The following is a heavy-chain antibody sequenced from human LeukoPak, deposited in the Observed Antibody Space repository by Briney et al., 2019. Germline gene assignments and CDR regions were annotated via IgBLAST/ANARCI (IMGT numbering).Heavy chain of an antibody. Sequence: PGGSLRLSCAASGFTFSSYAMSWVRQAPGKGLEWVSAISGSGGSTYYADSVKGRFTISRDNSKNTLYLQMNSLRAEDTAVYYCAKASIEGFLEWLLWRRAYYFDYWGQGTLVTVSS. CDR1: GFTFSSYA. D-gene: IGHD3-3*01. CDR2: ISGSGGST. V-gene: IGHV3-23*01. J-gene: IGHJ4*02. CDR3: AKASIEGFLEWLLWRRAYYFDY.